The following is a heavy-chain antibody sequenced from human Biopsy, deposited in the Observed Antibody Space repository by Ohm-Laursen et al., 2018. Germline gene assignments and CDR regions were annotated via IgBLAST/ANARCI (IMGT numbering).Heavy chain of an antibody. Sequence: SLRLSCAASGFTLGDSAMHWVRQVSGKGLEWIGRIRSKVNNYATAYAASVTGRFTISRDDSKSTAYLQMNSLKTEDTAVYYCTTYDNSGDYRDYWGQGTQVTVSS. CDR2: IRSKVNNYAT. J-gene: IGHJ4*02. V-gene: IGHV3-73*01. D-gene: IGHD4-23*01. CDR3: TTYDNSGDYRDY. CDR1: GFTLGDSA.